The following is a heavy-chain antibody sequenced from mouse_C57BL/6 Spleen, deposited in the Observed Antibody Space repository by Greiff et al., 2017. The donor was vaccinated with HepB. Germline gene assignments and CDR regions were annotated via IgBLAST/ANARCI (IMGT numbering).Heavy chain of an antibody. Sequence: VQLQQSGPGLVQPSQRLSITCTVSGFSLTTYGVHWVRQSPGKGLEWLGVIWRGGSTDYNAAFLSRLSITKDNSKSQVFFKMNSLQADDTAIYFCAKNRDYSPFAYWGQGTLVTVSA. CDR1: GFSLTTYG. D-gene: IGHD2-12*01. V-gene: IGHV2-5*01. CDR3: AKNRDYSPFAY. CDR2: IWRGGST. J-gene: IGHJ3*01.